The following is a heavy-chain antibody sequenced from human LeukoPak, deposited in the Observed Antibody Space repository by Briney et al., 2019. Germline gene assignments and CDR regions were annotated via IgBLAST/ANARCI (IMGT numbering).Heavy chain of an antibody. D-gene: IGHD6-13*01. Sequence: TSETLSLTCTVSGGSISSSSYYWGWIRQPPGKGLEWIGSIYYSGSTYYNPSLKSRVTISVDTSKNQFSLKLSSVTAADTAVYYCARGIAAAEKNYDYWGQGTLVTVSS. CDR1: GGSISSSSYY. J-gene: IGHJ4*02. CDR3: ARGIAAAEKNYDY. V-gene: IGHV4-39*07. CDR2: IYYSGST.